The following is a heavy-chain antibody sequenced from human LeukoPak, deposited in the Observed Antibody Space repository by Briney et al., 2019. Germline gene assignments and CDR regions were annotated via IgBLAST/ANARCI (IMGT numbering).Heavy chain of an antibody. CDR3: ARDHYYDSNGSVGAFDI. V-gene: IGHV4-61*01. CDR2: IYYSGST. J-gene: IGHJ3*02. Sequence: SETLSLTCTVSGGSVSSGSYYWSWIRQPPGKGLEWIGYIYYSGSTNYNPSLKSRVTISVDTSKNQFSLKLSSVTAADTAVYYCARDHYYDSNGSVGAFDIWGQGTMVTVSS. CDR1: GGSVSSGSYY. D-gene: IGHD3-22*01.